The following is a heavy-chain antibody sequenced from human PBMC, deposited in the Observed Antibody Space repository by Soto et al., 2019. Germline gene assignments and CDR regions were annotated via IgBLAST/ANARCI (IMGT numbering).Heavy chain of an antibody. CDR1: GFTFDDYT. V-gene: IGHV3-43*01. CDR2: ISWDSGSI. D-gene: IGHD2-15*01. CDR3: AKDSIYCSGGSCPGGDAFDI. J-gene: IGHJ3*02. Sequence: GGSLRLSCAASGFTFDDYTMHWVRQAPGKGLEWVSLISWDSGSIGYADSVKGRFTISRDNAKNSLYLQMNSLRAEDTALYYWAKDSIYCSGGSCPGGDAFDIWGQGTMVTVSS.